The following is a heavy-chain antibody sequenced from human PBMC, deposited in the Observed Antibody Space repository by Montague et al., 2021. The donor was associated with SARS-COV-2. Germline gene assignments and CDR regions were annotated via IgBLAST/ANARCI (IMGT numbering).Heavy chain of an antibody. J-gene: IGHJ4*02. CDR3: AKVDYSSAWYGPLDY. V-gene: IGHV3-9*01. Sequence: SLRLSCAASGFTFGDYAMHWVRQAPGKGLEWVSGISWNGDSVGYADSVRGRFTISRYNAQNSLYLEMMSLRPEDTAFYYCAKVDYSSAWYGPLDYWGQGTLVTVSS. D-gene: IGHD6-19*01. CDR2: ISWNGDSV. CDR1: GFTFGDYA.